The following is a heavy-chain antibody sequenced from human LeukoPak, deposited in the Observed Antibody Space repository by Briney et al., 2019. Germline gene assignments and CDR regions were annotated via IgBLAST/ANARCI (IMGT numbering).Heavy chain of an antibody. Sequence: GGSLRLSCAASGFTFSNYAMSWVRQAPGKGLEWVSTICNSGDATYYADSVKGRFTNSKDHSKNTFYLQMNSLRAEATAVYCCAKAPPYKKYFDYWGQGTLVTVSS. D-gene: IGHD1-1*01. CDR1: GFTFSNYA. J-gene: IGHJ4*02. CDR3: AKAPPYKKYFDY. CDR2: ICNSGDAT. V-gene: IGHV3-23*01.